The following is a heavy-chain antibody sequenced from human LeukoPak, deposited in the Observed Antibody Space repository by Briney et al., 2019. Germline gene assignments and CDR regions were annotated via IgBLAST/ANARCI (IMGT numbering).Heavy chain of an antibody. V-gene: IGHV4-30-2*01. D-gene: IGHD1-26*01. CDR3: ARDRGTARGDAFDI. CDR1: GGSISSGGYY. CDR2: IYHSGST. J-gene: IGHJ3*02. Sequence: ASETLSLTCTVSGGSISSGGYYWSWIRQPPGKGLEWIGYIYHSGSTYYNPSLKGRVTISVDRSKNQFSLKLSSVTAADTAVYYCARDRGTARGDAFDIWGQGTMVTVSS.